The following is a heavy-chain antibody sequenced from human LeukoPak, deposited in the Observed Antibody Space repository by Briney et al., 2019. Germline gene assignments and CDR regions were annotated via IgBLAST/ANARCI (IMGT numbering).Heavy chain of an antibody. V-gene: IGHV3-74*01. CDR3: ARGKGGAFHI. Sequence: PGGSLRLSCAASGFTFSSYWMHWVRQPPGKGLVWVSRITSDGSSTSYADSVKGRFTISRDNAKNTLYLQMNSLRAEDRAVYYCARGKGGAFHIWGQGTMVTVFS. CDR2: ITSDGSST. D-gene: IGHD4-23*01. CDR1: GFTFSSYW. J-gene: IGHJ3*02.